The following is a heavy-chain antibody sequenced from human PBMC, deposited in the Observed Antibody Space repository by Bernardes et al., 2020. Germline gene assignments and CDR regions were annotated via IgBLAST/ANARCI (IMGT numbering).Heavy chain of an antibody. V-gene: IGHV3-21*01. CDR2: ISSSSSYI. CDR1: GFTFSSYS. D-gene: IGHD3-16*01. J-gene: IGHJ6*03. Sequence: GGSLRLSCAASGFTFSSYSMNWVRQAPGKGLEWVSSISSSSSYIYYADSVKGRFTISRDNAKNSLYLQMNSLRAEDTAVYYGARGGTGGYYYYVDVWGKGTTVTVSS. CDR3: ARGGTGGYYYYVDV.